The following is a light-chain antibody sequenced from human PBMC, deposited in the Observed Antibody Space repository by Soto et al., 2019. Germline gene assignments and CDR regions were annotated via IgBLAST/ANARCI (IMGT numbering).Light chain of an antibody. V-gene: IGLV2-14*01. CDR2: EVN. CDR1: NNDVGAYNY. J-gene: IGLJ3*02. CDR3: ASYTISSTRV. Sequence: QSALTQPASVSGSPGQSITISCTGSNNDVGAYNYVSWYQQHPGKAPNLIIYEVNNRPSGVSHRFSGSKSGNTASLTISGLQADDEADYYCASYTISSTRVFGGGTKVTVL.